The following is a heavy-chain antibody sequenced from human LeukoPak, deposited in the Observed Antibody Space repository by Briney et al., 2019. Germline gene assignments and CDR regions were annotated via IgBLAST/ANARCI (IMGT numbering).Heavy chain of an antibody. Sequence: GASVKVSCKASGGTFSSYAISWVRQAPGQGLEWMGWISGHSGTGIYAQKFQGRVTMTTDTSTNTVYMELRSLTPDDTAVYSCARVSSSRAPNYFYYMDVWGKGTTVTVSS. J-gene: IGHJ6*03. CDR1: GGTFSSYA. D-gene: IGHD6-6*01. CDR2: ISGHSGTG. V-gene: IGHV1-18*01. CDR3: ARVSSSRAPNYFYYMDV.